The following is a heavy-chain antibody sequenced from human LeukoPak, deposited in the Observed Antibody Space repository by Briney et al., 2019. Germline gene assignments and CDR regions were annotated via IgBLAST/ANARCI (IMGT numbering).Heavy chain of an antibody. D-gene: IGHD2-2*02. Sequence: PSETLSLTCTVSGGSISSGGYYWSWIRQHPGKGLEWIGYIYYSGSTYYNPSLKSRVTISVDTSKNQFSLKLSSVTAADTAVYYCARGGPLDIVVVPAAIYYFDYWGQGTLVTVSS. V-gene: IGHV4-31*03. CDR2: IYYSGST. J-gene: IGHJ4*02. CDR1: GGSISSGGYY. CDR3: ARGGPLDIVVVPAAIYYFDY.